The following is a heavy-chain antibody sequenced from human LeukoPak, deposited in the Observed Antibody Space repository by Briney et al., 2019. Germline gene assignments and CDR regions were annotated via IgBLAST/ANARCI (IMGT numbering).Heavy chain of an antibody. V-gene: IGHV3-30*01. Sequence: GGSLRLSCAASGFTFSSYAMHWVRQAPGKGLEWVALISYDGSYEYSADSVKGRFTISRDNSKNTLFLQMNSLRAEDTAVYYCARNHGFDIWGQATMVTVSS. J-gene: IGHJ3*02. CDR3: ARNHGFDI. CDR1: GFTFSSYA. CDR2: ISYDGSYE.